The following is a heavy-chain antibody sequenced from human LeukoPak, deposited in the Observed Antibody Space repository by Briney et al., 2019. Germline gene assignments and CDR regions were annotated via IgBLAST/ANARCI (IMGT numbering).Heavy chain of an antibody. D-gene: IGHD6-13*01. CDR1: GFTFSSYA. V-gene: IGHV3-23*01. CDR3: AKDPRIAAAGQSDY. CDR2: ISGSGGST. Sequence: GGSLRLSCAASGFTFSSYAMSWVRQAPGKGLEWVSAISGSGGSTYYADSVKGRFTISRDNSKNTPYLQMNSLRAEDTAVYYCAKDPRIAAAGQSDYWGQGTLVTVSS. J-gene: IGHJ4*02.